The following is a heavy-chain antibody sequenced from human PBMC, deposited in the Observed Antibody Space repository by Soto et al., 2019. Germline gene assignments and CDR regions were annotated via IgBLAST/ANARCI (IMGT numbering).Heavy chain of an antibody. CDR1: GFTFSSYG. Sequence: GGSLRLSCAASGFTFSSYGMHWVRQAPGKGLEWVAVISYDGSNKYYADSVKGRFTISRDNSKNTLYLQMNSLRAEDTAVYYCAKFLGGCISPRCPLSYWAQGSLVPVSS. CDR2: ISYDGSNK. V-gene: IGHV3-30*18. D-gene: IGHD3-16*01. J-gene: IGHJ4*02. CDR3: AKFLGGCISPRCPLSY.